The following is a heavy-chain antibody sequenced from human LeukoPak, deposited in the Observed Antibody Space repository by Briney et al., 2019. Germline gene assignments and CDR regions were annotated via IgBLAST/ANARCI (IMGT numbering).Heavy chain of an antibody. V-gene: IGHV4-4*07. J-gene: IGHJ5*02. CDR2: IYTSGSS. Sequence: PSETLSLTCTVSGGSIRSYYWSWIRQPAGKGLEWIGRIYTSGSSNYNPSLKSRVTMSVDTSKNQFSLKLSSVTAADTAVYYCARHRRSGGSCYPMNWFDPWGQGALVTVSS. CDR3: ARHRRSGGSCYPMNWFDP. CDR1: GGSIRSYY. D-gene: IGHD2-15*01.